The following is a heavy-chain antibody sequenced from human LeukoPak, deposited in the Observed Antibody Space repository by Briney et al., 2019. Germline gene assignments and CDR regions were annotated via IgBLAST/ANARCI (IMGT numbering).Heavy chain of an antibody. V-gene: IGHV3-11*06. Sequence: AGGSLRLSCAASGFTFSDYYMSWIRQARGRGLEWVSYVISSSSYTNYADSVKGRFTLSRDNAKNSLYLQLNTLRAEDTAVYYCARKSGWYGSYYDGTDVWGKATTVTVSS. CDR2: VISSSSYT. D-gene: IGHD6-19*01. CDR1: GFTFSDYY. CDR3: ARKSGWYGSYYDGTDV. J-gene: IGHJ6*04.